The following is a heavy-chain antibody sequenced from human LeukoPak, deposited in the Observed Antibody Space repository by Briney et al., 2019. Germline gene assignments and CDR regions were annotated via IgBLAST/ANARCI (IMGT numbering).Heavy chain of an antibody. D-gene: IGHD3-10*01. CDR2: INHSGST. Sequence: KSSETLSLTCAVYGGSFSGYYWSWIRQPPGKGLEWIGEINHSGSTNYNPSLKSRVTISVDTSKNQFSLKLSSVTAADTAVYYCARTITMVREVIYYFDYWGQGTLVTVSS. J-gene: IGHJ4*02. V-gene: IGHV4-34*01. CDR3: ARTITMVREVIYYFDY. CDR1: GGSFSGYY.